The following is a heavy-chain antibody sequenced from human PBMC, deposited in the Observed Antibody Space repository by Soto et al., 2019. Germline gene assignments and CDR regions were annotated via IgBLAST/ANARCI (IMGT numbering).Heavy chain of an antibody. V-gene: IGHV3-48*01. Sequence: PGGSLRLSCAAPGLPLRTSSNNRVRQASGRGLEWISYIRRPNSVTAYADSVRGRFTISRDNAKNSLSLQMNNLRPEDTAVYYRARADVWGPGTLVTVSS. CDR3: ARADV. J-gene: IGHJ4*02. CDR1: GLPLRTSS. CDR2: IRRPNSVT.